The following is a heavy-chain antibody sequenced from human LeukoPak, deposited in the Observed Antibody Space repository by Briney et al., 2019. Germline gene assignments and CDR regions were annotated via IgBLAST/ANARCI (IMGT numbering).Heavy chain of an antibody. CDR1: GFTFSHYG. Sequence: PGRSLRLSCATSGFTFSHYGMHWVRQAPGKGLEWVAFIRYDGSNKYYADSVKGRFTISRDDSKNTLYLQMNSLRTGDTAVYYCAKDLGTVTTVTTYFDYWGQGTLVTVSS. J-gene: IGHJ4*02. CDR3: AKDLGTVTTVTTYFDY. CDR2: IRYDGSNK. D-gene: IGHD4-17*01. V-gene: IGHV3-30*02.